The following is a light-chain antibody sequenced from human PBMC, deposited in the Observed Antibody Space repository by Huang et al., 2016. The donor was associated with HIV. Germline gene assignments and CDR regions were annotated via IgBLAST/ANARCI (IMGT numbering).Light chain of an antibody. CDR2: WAS. CDR3: QQYYTTPFT. J-gene: IGKJ3*01. Sequence: DILMTQSPDFLAVSLGERATINCRSSRSVFYSSNNKNYIAWYQQKPGQPPKLLIHWASTRESGVPDRFSGSGSGTDFTLTISSLQAEDVAIHYCQQYYTTPFTFGPGTKVDIK. V-gene: IGKV4-1*01. CDR1: RSVFYSSNNKNY.